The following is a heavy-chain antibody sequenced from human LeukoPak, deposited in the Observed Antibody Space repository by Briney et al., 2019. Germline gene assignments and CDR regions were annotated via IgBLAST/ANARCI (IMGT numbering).Heavy chain of an antibody. V-gene: IGHV1-69*04. Sequence: SVKVSCKASGGTFSSYTISWVRQAPGQGLEWMGRIIPILGIANYAQKFQGRVTITADKSTSTAFMELSSLRSEDTAVYYCARDFHHDYGDYSWFDPWGQGTVVTVSS. CDR1: GGTFSSYT. J-gene: IGHJ5*02. D-gene: IGHD4-17*01. CDR2: IIPILGIA. CDR3: ARDFHHDYGDYSWFDP.